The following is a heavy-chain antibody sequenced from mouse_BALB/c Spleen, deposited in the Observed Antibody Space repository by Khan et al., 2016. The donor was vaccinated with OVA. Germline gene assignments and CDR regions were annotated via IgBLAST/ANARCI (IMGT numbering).Heavy chain of an antibody. V-gene: IGHV1-5*01. CDR1: GYSFTSYW. CDR3: RRGGYSYFAY. J-gene: IGHJ3*01. CDR2: IYPGNSDT. D-gene: IGHD1-1*01. Sequence: VQLQQSGTVLARPGASVKMSCKASGYSFTSYWMYWVKQRPGQGLEWIGGIYPGNSDTDYNQKFKGKAKLTAGTSARTAYMEISSLTNEDSAVYYGRRGGYSYFAYWGQGTLVTVSA.